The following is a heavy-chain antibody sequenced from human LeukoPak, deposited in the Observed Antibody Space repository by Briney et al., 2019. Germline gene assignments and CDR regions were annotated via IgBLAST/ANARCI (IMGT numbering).Heavy chain of an antibody. Sequence: ASVKVSCKASGYTFTSYGISWVRQAPGQGLEWMGWISVYNGNTNYAQKLQGRVTMTTDTSTNTAYMELRSLRSDDTAVYYCARDLGQVWPQHYFDSWGQGTLVTVSS. CDR2: ISVYNGNT. J-gene: IGHJ4*02. CDR1: GYTFTSYG. D-gene: IGHD5-18*01. V-gene: IGHV1-18*04. CDR3: ARDLGQVWPQHYFDS.